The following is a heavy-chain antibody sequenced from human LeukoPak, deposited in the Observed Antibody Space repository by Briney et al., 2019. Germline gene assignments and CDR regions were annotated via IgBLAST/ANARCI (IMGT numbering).Heavy chain of an antibody. CDR2: INPNSGDT. CDR1: GYTFTAYY. V-gene: IGHV1-2*06. D-gene: IGHD5-12*01. Sequence: ASVKVSCKASGYTFTAYYMHWVRQVPGQGLEWMGRINPNSGDTDYAQKFQGRVIMTRDTSISTAYLEVSRLRSDDTAVYYCARVDSGHDYGPSWGQGTTVTVSS. CDR3: ARVDSGHDYGPS. J-gene: IGHJ3*01.